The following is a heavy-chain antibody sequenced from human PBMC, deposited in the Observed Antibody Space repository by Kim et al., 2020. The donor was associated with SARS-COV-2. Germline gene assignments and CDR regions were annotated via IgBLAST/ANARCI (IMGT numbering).Heavy chain of an antibody. CDR1: GFTFSSYW. D-gene: IGHD1-26*01. J-gene: IGHJ4*02. CDR2: INSDGSST. CDR3: ARVSRYSGSYYGYDY. Sequence: GGSLRLSCAASGFTFSSYWMHWVRQAPGKGLVWVSRINSDGSSTSYADSVKGRFTISRDNAKNTLYLQMNSLRAEDTAVYYCARVSRYSGSYYGYDYWGQGTLVTVSS. V-gene: IGHV3-74*01.